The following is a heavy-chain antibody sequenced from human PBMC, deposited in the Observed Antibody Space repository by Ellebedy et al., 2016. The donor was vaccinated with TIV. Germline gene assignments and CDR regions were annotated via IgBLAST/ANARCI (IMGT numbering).Heavy chain of an antibody. J-gene: IGHJ4*02. CDR1: GFTLSSYS. CDR2: ISGSSNTI. V-gene: IGHV3-48*02. CDR3: ARYGFGEYRSYFFDS. D-gene: IGHD3-10*01. Sequence: GESLEISCAASGFTLSSYSMNWVRQAPGKGLEWVSYISGSSNTIYYADSVNGRFTIFRDNAKNSLYLQMKILRDEDTAVYYCARYGFGEYRSYFFDSWGQGTLVTVSS.